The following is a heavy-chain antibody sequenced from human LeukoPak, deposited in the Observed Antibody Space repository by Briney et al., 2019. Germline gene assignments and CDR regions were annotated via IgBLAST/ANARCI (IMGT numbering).Heavy chain of an antibody. Sequence: ASVKLSCKASGYTFTGYYMRWVRQSPGQRPGWRLWRNPNSGGTNYTQKFQGRVTMTRDTSISTAYMELSRLRSDETAVYYCARALARMGTAMDDYYYDCMDVWGQGTTVTVSS. CDR1: GYTFTGYY. D-gene: IGHD5-18*01. CDR2: RNPNSGGT. J-gene: IGHJ6*02. V-gene: IGHV1-2*02. CDR3: ARALARMGTAMDDYYYDCMDV.